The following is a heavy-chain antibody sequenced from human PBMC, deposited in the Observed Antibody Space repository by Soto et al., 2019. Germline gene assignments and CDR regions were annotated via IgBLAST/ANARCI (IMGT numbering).Heavy chain of an antibody. CDR1: GFTFSSYS. CDR2: VGGGGDNT. J-gene: IGHJ4*02. V-gene: IGHV3-23*01. D-gene: IGHD3-10*01. CDR3: AKRDSGSGRSPPLINY. Sequence: EVQLLESGGGLVQPGGSLRLSCAASGFTFSSYSMNWVRQAPGKGLEWVASVGGGGDNTFYADSVKGRFTISRDDSQNTRYLQMNSRRAEDTAVYFCAKRDSGSGRSPPLINYWGQGTLVTVSS.